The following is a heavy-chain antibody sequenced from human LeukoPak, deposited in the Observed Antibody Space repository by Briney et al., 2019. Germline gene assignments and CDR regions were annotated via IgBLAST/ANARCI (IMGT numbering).Heavy chain of an antibody. CDR3: ARQLSRRYGDLCFDY. J-gene: IGHJ4*02. CDR1: GFTFSSYW. V-gene: IGHV3-74*01. Sequence: PGGSLRLSCAASGFTFSSYWMHWVRQAPGKGLVWVSRINSDGSSTSYADSVKGRFTISRDNAKNTLYLQMSSLRAEDAAVYFCARQLSRRYGDLCFDYWGQGTLVTVSS. CDR2: INSDGSST. D-gene: IGHD4-17*01.